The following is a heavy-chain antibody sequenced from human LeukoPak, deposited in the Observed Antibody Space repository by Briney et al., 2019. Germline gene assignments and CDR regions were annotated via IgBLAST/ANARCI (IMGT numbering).Heavy chain of an antibody. Sequence: GESLRLSCAASGFTFRSYCMHWVRQAPGKGLEWVSCIICGGSLTNYADYVKGRFTISSDHDKHTLYLQMSSLRAEDTAVYFCVRDGDDFNFDYWGQGSLVTVSS. CDR2: IICGGSLT. CDR1: GFTFRSYC. J-gene: IGHJ4*02. CDR3: VRDGDDFNFDY. D-gene: IGHD7-27*01. V-gene: IGHV3-74*01.